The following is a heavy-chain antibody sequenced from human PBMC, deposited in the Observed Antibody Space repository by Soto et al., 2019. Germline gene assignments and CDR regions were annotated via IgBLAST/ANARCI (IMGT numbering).Heavy chain of an antibody. CDR3: ARAKKYLDY. CDR1: GGSFSGYY. CDR2: INHSGST. V-gene: IGHV4-34*01. Sequence: NPSETLSLTCAVYGGSFSGYYWSWIRQPPGKGLEWIGEINHSGSTNYNPSLKSRVTISVDTSKNQFSLKLSSVTAADTAVYYCARAKKYLDYWGQGTLVTVSS. J-gene: IGHJ4*02.